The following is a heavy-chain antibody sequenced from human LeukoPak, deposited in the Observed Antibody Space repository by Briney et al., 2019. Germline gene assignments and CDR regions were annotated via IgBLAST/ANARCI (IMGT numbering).Heavy chain of an antibody. CDR1: GFTFSSYS. D-gene: IGHD5-12*01. Sequence: GESLKISCKGSGFTFSSYSMNWVRQAPGKGLEWVSSITSSSSYIYYADSLKGRFTISRDNAKNSLYLQMISLRAEDTAVYYCARVSSGALSGYDSSFDFWGQGTLVTVSS. V-gene: IGHV3-21*01. J-gene: IGHJ4*02. CDR2: ITSSSSYI. CDR3: ARVSSGALSGYDSSFDF.